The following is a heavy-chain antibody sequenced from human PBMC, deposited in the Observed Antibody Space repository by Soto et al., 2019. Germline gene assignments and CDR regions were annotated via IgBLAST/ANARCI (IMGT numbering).Heavy chain of an antibody. V-gene: IGHV3-74*01. CDR3: AKEWYSGPGGNFDY. CDR2: INTSGSGT. Sequence: GGSLRLSCAASGFTFSSYWMHWVRHAPGKGLVWVSRINTSGSGTSYADSVKGRFTISRDNAKNMLYLQMNSLRAEDTAVYYCAKEWYSGPGGNFDYWGQGTLVTVAS. CDR1: GFTFSSYW. J-gene: IGHJ4*02. D-gene: IGHD1-26*01.